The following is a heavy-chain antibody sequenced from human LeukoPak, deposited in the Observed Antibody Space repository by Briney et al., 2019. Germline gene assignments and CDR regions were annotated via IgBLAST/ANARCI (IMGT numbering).Heavy chain of an antibody. Sequence: GGSLRLSCAASGFTFSSYWMSWVRQAPGKGLEWVANINQAGSEKYYVDSVKGRFSISRDNAKISLYLQMNSLRAEDTAVYYCARELGSVNSDYYSAFDYWGQGTLVTVSS. V-gene: IGHV3-7*01. CDR2: INQAGSEK. CDR3: ARELGSVNSDYYSAFDY. D-gene: IGHD3-22*01. J-gene: IGHJ4*02. CDR1: GFTFSSYW.